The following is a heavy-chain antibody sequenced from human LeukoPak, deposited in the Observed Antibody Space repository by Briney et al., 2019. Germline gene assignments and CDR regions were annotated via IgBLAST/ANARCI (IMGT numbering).Heavy chain of an antibody. J-gene: IGHJ4*02. CDR1: GFSLSTSGVG. D-gene: IGHD3-9*01. Sequence: ESGPTLVNPTQTLTLTCTFSGFSLSTSGVGVGWIRQPPGKALEWLALIYWDDDKRYSPSLKSRLTITKDTSKNQVVLTMTNMDPVDTATYYCARIVLRYFDWLLNFDYWGQGTLVTVSP. CDR3: ARIVLRYFDWLLNFDY. CDR2: IYWDDDK. V-gene: IGHV2-5*02.